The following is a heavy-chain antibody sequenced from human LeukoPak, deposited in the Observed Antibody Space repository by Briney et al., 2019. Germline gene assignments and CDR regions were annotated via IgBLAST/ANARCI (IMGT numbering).Heavy chain of an antibody. CDR1: GYTFTSYY. Sequence: VASVKVSCKASGYTFTSYYMHWVRQAPGQGLEWMGIINPSGGSTSYAQKLQGRVTMTRDTSTSTVYMELSSLRSEDTAVYYCARGGDGQWLVHWFDPWGQGTLVTVSS. D-gene: IGHD6-19*01. V-gene: IGHV1-46*01. J-gene: IGHJ5*02. CDR3: ARGGDGQWLVHWFDP. CDR2: INPSGGST.